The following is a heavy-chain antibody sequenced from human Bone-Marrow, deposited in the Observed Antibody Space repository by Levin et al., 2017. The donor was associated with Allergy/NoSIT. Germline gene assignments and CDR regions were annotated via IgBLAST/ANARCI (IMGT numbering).Heavy chain of an antibody. CDR1: DYTLITYA. CDR2: ISANNGNT. V-gene: IGHV1-18*01. D-gene: IGHD1-26*01. Sequence: ASVKVSCKASDYTLITYAITWVRQAPGQGLEWMGWISANNGNTDYAQKVQGRVTMTTDTSTSTAYMELTSLRSDDKAGYYCARVRAGFRREGFYGMDVWGQGTTVTVSS. CDR3: ARVRAGFRREGFYGMDV. J-gene: IGHJ6*02.